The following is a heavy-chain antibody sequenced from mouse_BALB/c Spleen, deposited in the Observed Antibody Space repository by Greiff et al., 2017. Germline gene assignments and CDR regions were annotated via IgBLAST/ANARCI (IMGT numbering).Heavy chain of an antibody. V-gene: IGHV1-5*01. CDR2: IYPGNSDT. D-gene: IGHD1-1*02. Sequence: EVQLQQSGTVLARPGASVKMSCKASGYTFTSYWMHWVKQRPGQGLEWIGAIYPGNSDTSYNQKFKGKAKLTAVTSTSTAYMELSSLTNEDSAVYYCTRSAPYGPYAMDYWGQGTSVTVSS. CDR3: TRSAPYGPYAMDY. J-gene: IGHJ4*01. CDR1: GYTFTSYW.